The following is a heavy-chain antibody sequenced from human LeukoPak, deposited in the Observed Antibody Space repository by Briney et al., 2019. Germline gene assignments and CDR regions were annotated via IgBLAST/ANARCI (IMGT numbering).Heavy chain of an antibody. V-gene: IGHV1-69*13. CDR1: GGTFSSYA. Sequence: ASVKVSCKASGGTFSSYAISWVRQAPGQGLEWMGGIIPIFGTANYAQKFQGRVTITADESTSTAYMELSSLRSEDTAVYYRARGVRDFWSGNWFDPWGQGTLVTVSS. D-gene: IGHD3-3*01. J-gene: IGHJ5*02. CDR2: IIPIFGTA. CDR3: ARGVRDFWSGNWFDP.